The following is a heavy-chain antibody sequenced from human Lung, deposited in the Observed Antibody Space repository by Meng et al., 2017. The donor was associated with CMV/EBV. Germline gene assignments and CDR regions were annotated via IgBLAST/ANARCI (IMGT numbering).Heavy chain of an antibody. Sequence: GGSLRPSCTLSGLTPSTYSMSWVRQAAGEGLEWVSVIRGSGGTTIYADSVKGRFTISRDNYMNSLILQMNSLRADDTAVYYCARDHYSSSSYLGYYAMDVWGQGTXVTVYS. CDR3: ARDHYSSSSYLGYYAMDV. V-gene: IGHV3-23*01. D-gene: IGHD6-6*01. CDR2: IRGSGGTT. CDR1: GLTPSTYS. J-gene: IGHJ6*02.